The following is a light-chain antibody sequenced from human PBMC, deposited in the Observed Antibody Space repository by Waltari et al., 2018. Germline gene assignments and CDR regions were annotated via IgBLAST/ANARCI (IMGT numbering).Light chain of an antibody. V-gene: IGKV3-15*01. CDR1: QSVGTN. CDR2: GAS. CDR3: QQYHNWPPWA. J-gene: IGKJ1*01. Sequence: DIVMTQSPATLSVSPGERATLSCRASQSVGTNLAWYQQRPGQAPRLLLYGASSRATGFPARFSGSGSGTDFTLTINSLQPEDFALYYCQQYHNWPPWAFGQGTKVEIK.